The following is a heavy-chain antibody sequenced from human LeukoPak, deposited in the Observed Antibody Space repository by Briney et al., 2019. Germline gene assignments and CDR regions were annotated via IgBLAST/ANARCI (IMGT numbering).Heavy chain of an antibody. J-gene: IGHJ4*02. CDR3: AMVRSAVDY. Sequence: SETLSLTCAVYGGSFSGYYWSWIRQPPGKGLEWIGYIYYSGSPYYNPSLKSRVTISVDTSKNQFSLKLSSVTAADTAVYYCAMVRSAVDYWGQGTLVTVSS. V-gene: IGHV4-59*06. CDR1: GGSFSGYY. CDR2: IYYSGSP. D-gene: IGHD2-21*01.